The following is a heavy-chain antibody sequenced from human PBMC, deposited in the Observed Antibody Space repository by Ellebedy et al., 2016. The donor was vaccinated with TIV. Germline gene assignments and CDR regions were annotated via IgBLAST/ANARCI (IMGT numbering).Heavy chain of an antibody. V-gene: IGHV4-34*01. CDR3: ARFGARQLVFDY. Sequence: SETLSLXCAVYGGSFSGYYWTWIRQPPGKGLEWIGNINDSGGTDYNPSLKSRVTISVDTSKNQFSLKLSSVTAADTAVYYCARFGARQLVFDYWGQGTLVTVSS. D-gene: IGHD6-13*01. J-gene: IGHJ4*02. CDR2: INDSGGT. CDR1: GGSFSGYY.